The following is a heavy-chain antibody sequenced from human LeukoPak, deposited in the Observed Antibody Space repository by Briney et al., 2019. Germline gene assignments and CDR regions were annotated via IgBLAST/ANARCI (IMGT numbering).Heavy chain of an antibody. CDR1: VFSVSGKY. CDR2: IYIDGST. Sequence: PGGSLRLSCAASVFSVSGKYMTWVRQAPGKGLQWVSLIYIDGSTFYADSVKGRFTISRDASKNTLYLQMNSLRAEDTAVYYCASGEWPQNYWGQGTLVTVSS. V-gene: IGHV3-53*01. CDR3: ASGEWPQNY. J-gene: IGHJ4*02. D-gene: IGHD3-10*01.